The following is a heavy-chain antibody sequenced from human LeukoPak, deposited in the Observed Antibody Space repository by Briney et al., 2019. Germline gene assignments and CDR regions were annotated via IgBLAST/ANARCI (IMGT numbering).Heavy chain of an antibody. CDR1: GFTFSDHY. J-gene: IGHJ4*02. D-gene: IGHD3-10*01. V-gene: IGHV3-72*01. CDR3: VALLRGIGY. CDR2: SRNEGHSYST. Sequence: GGSLRLSCAVSGFTFSDHYMDWVRQAPGKGLEWIGRSRNEGHSYSTDFAASVRGRAALSRDHSRDSPYLQINSLRTDDTAVYYCVALLRGIGYWGQGTLVTVPS.